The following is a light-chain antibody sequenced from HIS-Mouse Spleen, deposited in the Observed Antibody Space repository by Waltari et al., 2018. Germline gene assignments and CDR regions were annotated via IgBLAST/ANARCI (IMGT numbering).Light chain of an antibody. V-gene: IGLV2-8*01. CDR2: EVS. CDR1: SSAVGGYTY. Sequence: QSALTQPPSASGSPGQSVTISCTGTSSAVGGYTYVPWYQQHPGTAPKLIIYEVSKRPSGVPDRFSGSKSGNTASLTVSGLQAEDEADYYCSSYAGSNNLRVFGTGTKVTVL. J-gene: IGLJ1*01. CDR3: SSYAGSNNLRV.